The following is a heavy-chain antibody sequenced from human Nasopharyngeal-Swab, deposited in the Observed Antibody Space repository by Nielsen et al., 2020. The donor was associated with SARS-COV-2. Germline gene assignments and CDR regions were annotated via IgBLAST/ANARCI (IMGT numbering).Heavy chain of an antibody. V-gene: IGHV3-30*18. J-gene: IGHJ4*02. CDR3: AKDFDHYLNPIFDF. CDR1: GFTFSSFG. Sequence: GGSLRLSCAASGFTFSSFGMHWVRQAPGKGLEWVAFIAHDASNEYYGDSVKGRLSISRDSSKNTLYLQMNSPEVDDTAVYYRAKDFDHYLNPIFDFWGQGAQVTVS. D-gene: IGHD3-10*01. CDR2: IAHDASNE.